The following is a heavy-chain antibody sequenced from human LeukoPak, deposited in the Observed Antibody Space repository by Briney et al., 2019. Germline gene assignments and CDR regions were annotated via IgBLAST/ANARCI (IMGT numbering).Heavy chain of an antibody. CDR1: GGSISSGSYY. V-gene: IGHV4-61*02. D-gene: IGHD6-6*01. Sequence: SETLSLTCIVSGGSISSGSYYWSWIRQPAGKGLEWIGRIYSSGTIKYNPSLNTRVNISADTPKNQFSLRLSSVTAADTAAYYCAGGEYSSSLGAFDIWGQGTMVTVSS. J-gene: IGHJ3*02. CDR3: AGGEYSSSLGAFDI. CDR2: IYSSGTI.